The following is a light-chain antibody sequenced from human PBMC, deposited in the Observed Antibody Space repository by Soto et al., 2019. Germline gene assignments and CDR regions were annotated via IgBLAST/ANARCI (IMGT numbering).Light chain of an antibody. Sequence: IVMTQSPPTLSVSPGEEATLACRASQSLRSNLAWYQQKPGQAPRLLIYGASTGATGIPARFSGSGSGTEFTLTISSLQSEDFAVYYCQQYSYWPRTFGQGTKVDIK. CDR2: GAS. CDR1: QSLRSN. V-gene: IGKV3-15*01. J-gene: IGKJ1*01. CDR3: QQYSYWPRT.